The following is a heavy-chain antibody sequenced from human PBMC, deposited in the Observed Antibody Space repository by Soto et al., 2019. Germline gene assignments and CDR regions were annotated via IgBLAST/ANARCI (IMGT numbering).Heavy chain of an antibody. J-gene: IGHJ4*02. Sequence: QVQLVQSGAEVKQPGASVKVSCKASGYSFTSYGISWVRQAPGQGLEWMGWISTYNGNTNYAQNLQGRFTMTTDTTTRTAYMEIGSLGSKNTTFYYSARYRSGSGSRCYGDEWWGQGTLVSVSS. CDR2: ISTYNGNT. D-gene: IGHD2-2*01. CDR3: ARYRSGSGSRCYGDEW. CDR1: GYSFTSYG. V-gene: IGHV1-18*01.